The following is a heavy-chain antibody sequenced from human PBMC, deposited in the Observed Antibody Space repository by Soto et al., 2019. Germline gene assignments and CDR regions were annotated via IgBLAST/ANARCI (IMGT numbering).Heavy chain of an antibody. CDR3: ARGQSGDKVDY. CDR1: GGSISSAAYC. J-gene: IGHJ4*02. D-gene: IGHD7-27*01. Sequence: QVQLQESGPRLVSPSQTLSLTCTVSGGSISSAAYCWSWIRQSPDKGLEWIGHIYDGGTTYSSPSLKGRVTLSADTSETQFSLKLNSVSAADTAVYYCARGQSGDKVDYWGQGSQVTVSS. V-gene: IGHV4-30-4*01. CDR2: IYDGGTT.